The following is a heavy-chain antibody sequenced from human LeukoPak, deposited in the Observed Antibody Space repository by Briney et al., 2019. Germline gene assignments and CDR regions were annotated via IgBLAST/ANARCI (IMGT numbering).Heavy chain of an antibody. V-gene: IGHV3-7*01. CDR2: IKEDGSGK. CDR1: GFIFSNYG. CDR3: ARELRAVVVVAHGFGD. J-gene: IGHJ4*02. D-gene: IGHD2-15*01. Sequence: GGSLRLSCAASGFIFSNYGMSWVRQAPGKGLEWVANIKEDGSGKHYADSVKGRFTISRDNAENSLYLKMNRLGVEPTAVYYCARELRAVVVVAHGFGDWGQGTQVSVSS.